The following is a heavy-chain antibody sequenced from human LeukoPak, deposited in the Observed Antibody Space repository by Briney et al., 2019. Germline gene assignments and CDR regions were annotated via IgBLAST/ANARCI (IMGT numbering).Heavy chain of an antibody. CDR2: IRDSGAST. J-gene: IGHJ3*02. V-gene: IGHV3-23*01. CDR1: GFTFLTYA. D-gene: IGHD6-19*01. Sequence: GGSLRLSCAASGFTFLTYAMSWVRQAPGKGLQWVSVIRDSGASTYYADSVKGRFTISRDNSKNTLYLQMNSLRAEDTAVYYCAKAGRSGWYPGWPFDIWGQGTMVTVSS. CDR3: AKAGRSGWYPGWPFDI.